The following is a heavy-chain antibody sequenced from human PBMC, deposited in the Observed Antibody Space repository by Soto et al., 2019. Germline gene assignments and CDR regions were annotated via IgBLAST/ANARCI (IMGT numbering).Heavy chain of an antibody. CDR1: GFTFSSYG. D-gene: IGHD5-12*01. V-gene: IGHV3-30*18. J-gene: IGHJ4*02. Sequence: GGSLRLSCAASGFTFSSYGMHWVRQAPGKGLEWVAVISYDGSNKYYADSVKGRFTISRDNSKNTLYLQMNSLRAEDTAVYYCAKEVKATWFDYWGQGTLVTVSS. CDR3: AKEVKATWFDY. CDR2: ISYDGSNK.